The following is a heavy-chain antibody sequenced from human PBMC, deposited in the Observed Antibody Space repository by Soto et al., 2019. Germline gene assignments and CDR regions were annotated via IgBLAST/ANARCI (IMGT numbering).Heavy chain of an antibody. J-gene: IGHJ6*02. CDR2: ISWNSGSI. CDR1: GFPFDDYA. V-gene: IGHV3-9*01. CDR3: ASLKGYCSGGSCPPYGMDV. Sequence: PGGSLRLSCAASGFPFDDYAMHWVRPAPGKGLEWVSGISWNSGSIGYADSVKGRFTISRDNAKNSLYLQMNSLRAEDTALYDCASLKGYCSGGSCPPYGMDVWGQGTTVTVSS. D-gene: IGHD2-15*01.